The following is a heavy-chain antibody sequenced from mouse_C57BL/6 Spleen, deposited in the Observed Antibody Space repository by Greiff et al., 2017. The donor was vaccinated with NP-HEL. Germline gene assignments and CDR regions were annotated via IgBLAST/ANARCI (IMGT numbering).Heavy chain of an antibody. CDR3: ARRNWDGGFDY. Sequence: VVKPGASVKISCKASGYAFSSSWLNWVKQRPGKGLEWIGRIYPGDGDTNYNGKFKGKATLTADKSSSTAYMQLSSLTSKDSAVYFCARRNWDGGFDYWGQGTTLTVSS. V-gene: IGHV1-82*01. D-gene: IGHD4-1*01. CDR1: GYAFSSSW. CDR2: IYPGDGDT. J-gene: IGHJ2*01.